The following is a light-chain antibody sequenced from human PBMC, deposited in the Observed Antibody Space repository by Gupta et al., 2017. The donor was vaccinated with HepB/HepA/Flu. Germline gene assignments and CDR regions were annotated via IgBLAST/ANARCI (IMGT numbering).Light chain of an antibody. Sequence: QSVLTQPPSVSGAPGPRVTISCTGSSSNIGAGYDVHWYQQLPGTAPKLLIYGNSNRPSGVPDRFSGSKPGTSASLAITGLQAEDEADYYCQSYDSSLSGSYVFGTGTKVTVL. CDR1: SSNIGAGYD. J-gene: IGLJ1*01. CDR2: GNS. V-gene: IGLV1-40*01. CDR3: QSYDSSLSGSYV.